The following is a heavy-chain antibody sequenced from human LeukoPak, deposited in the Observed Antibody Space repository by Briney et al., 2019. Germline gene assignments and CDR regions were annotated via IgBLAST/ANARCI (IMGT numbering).Heavy chain of an antibody. CDR3: ARDYYGDYPSWYFDL. D-gene: IGHD4-17*01. V-gene: IGHV3-48*01. CDR2: ISSSSSTI. CDR1: GFPFSSYS. Sequence: LTGGSLRLSCAASGFPFSSYSMNWVRQAPGKGLEWVSYISSSSSTIYYADSVKGRFTISRDNAKNSLYLQMNSLRAEDTAVYYCARDYYGDYPSWYFDLWGRGTLVTVSS. J-gene: IGHJ2*01.